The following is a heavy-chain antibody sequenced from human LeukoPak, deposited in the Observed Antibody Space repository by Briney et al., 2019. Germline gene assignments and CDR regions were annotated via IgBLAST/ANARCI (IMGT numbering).Heavy chain of an antibody. D-gene: IGHD2-15*01. CDR1: GFTFSSYA. V-gene: IGHV3-23*01. CDR2: ISGSGDTT. CDR3: AKDTTAWWYHRAYMDV. Sequence: SGGSLRLSCAASGFTFSSYAMSWVRQAPGGGAGVVSAISGSGDTTYHADSVKGRFTISRDNSENRLSLQMDSLRAEDTAVYFCAKDTTAWWYHRAYMDVWGKGTTVIVSS. J-gene: IGHJ6*03.